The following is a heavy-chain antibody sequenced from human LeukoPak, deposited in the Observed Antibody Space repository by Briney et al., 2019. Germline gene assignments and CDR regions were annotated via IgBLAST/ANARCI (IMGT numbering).Heavy chain of an antibody. Sequence: SETLSLTCAVYGGSFSGYYWTWIRQSPGKGLEWIGEINPSGSTYYNPSLKSRLTISRDTSKNQFSLRLSSVTAADTAVYYCARGRQEISMILVIMTGVSYYLDVWGKGTTVTVS. CDR2: INPSGST. CDR3: ARGRQEISMILVIMTGVSYYLDV. J-gene: IGHJ6*03. V-gene: IGHV4-34*01. CDR1: GGSFSGYY. D-gene: IGHD3-22*01.